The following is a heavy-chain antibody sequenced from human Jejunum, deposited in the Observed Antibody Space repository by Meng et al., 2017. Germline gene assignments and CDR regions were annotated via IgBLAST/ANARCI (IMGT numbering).Heavy chain of an antibody. CDR2: INPSDSRT. V-gene: IGHV1-46*04. CDR3: ERGLNGDYVH. CDR1: GYTFTSYY. D-gene: IGHD4-17*01. Sequence: ASVKVSCKASGYTFTSYYIHWVRQAPGQGLEWMGMINPSDSRTIYAQKLQGRVTMTRDTSTTTVYMELSSLRSEDTAVFYCERGLNGDYVHWGQGTLVTVSS. J-gene: IGHJ4*02.